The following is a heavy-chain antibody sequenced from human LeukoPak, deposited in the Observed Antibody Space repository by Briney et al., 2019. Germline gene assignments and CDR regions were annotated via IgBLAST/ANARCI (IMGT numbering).Heavy chain of an antibody. CDR3: ARAAGPYDSSGYCFNFEY. V-gene: IGHV4-4*02. J-gene: IGHJ4*02. Sequence: SETLSLTCAVSGGSISSSNWWSWVRQPPGKGLEWIGEIYHSGSTNYNPSLKSRVTISVDKSKNQFSLKLSSVTAADTAVYYCARAAGPYDSSGYCFNFEYWGRGTLVTVSS. CDR1: GGSISSSNW. CDR2: IYHSGST. D-gene: IGHD3-22*01.